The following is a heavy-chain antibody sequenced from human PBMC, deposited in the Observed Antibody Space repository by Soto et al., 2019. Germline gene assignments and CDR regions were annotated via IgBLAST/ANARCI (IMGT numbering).Heavy chain of an antibody. CDR3: AKDLAAAQVTGGY. V-gene: IGHV3-23*01. CDR1: GFTFSSYA. CDR2: ISGSGGST. Sequence: EVQLLESGGGLVQPGGSLRLSCAASGFTFSSYAVSWVRQAPGKGLEWVSAISGSGGSTYYADSVKGRFTISRDNSKNTLYLQMNSLRAEDTAVYYCAKDLAAAQVTGGYWGQGTLVTVSS. J-gene: IGHJ4*02. D-gene: IGHD6-13*01.